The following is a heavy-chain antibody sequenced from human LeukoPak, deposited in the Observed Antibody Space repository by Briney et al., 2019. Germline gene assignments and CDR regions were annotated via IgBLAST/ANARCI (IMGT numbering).Heavy chain of an antibody. J-gene: IGHJ4*02. V-gene: IGHV4-38-2*02. CDR2: IYHSGST. CDR3: ATIVAYYFDY. CDR1: GYSISSGYY. D-gene: IGHD3-22*01. Sequence: SETLSLTCTVSGYSISSGYYWGWIRQPPGKGLEWIGSIYHSGSTYYNPSLKSRVTISVDTSKNQFSLKLSSVTAADTAVYYCATIVAYYFDYWGQGTLVTVSS.